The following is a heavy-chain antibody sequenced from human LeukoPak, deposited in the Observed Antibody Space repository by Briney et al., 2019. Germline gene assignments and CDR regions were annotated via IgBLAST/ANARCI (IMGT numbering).Heavy chain of an antibody. J-gene: IGHJ4*02. CDR3: ARGLGYSYGQYYFDY. Sequence: ASVKVSCKASGYTFTGYYMHWVRQAPGQGLEWMGRINPNSGGTNYAQKFQGRVTMTGDTSISTAYMELSRLRSDDTAVYYCARGLGYSYGQYYFDYWGQGTLVTVSS. V-gene: IGHV1-2*06. D-gene: IGHD5-18*01. CDR1: GYTFTGYY. CDR2: INPNSGGT.